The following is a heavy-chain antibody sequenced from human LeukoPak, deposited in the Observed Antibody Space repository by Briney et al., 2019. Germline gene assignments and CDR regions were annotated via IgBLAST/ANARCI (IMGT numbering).Heavy chain of an antibody. D-gene: IGHD3-3*02. J-gene: IGHJ6*03. Sequence: SETLPLTCTVSGGSISSYYWSWIRQPAGKGLEWIGRIYTSGSTNYNPSLKSRVTISVDTSKNQFSLKLSSVTAADTAVYYCARSHFRPSGYYYMDVWGKGTTVTVSS. CDR1: GGSISSYY. CDR2: IYTSGST. V-gene: IGHV4-4*07. CDR3: ARSHFRPSGYYYMDV.